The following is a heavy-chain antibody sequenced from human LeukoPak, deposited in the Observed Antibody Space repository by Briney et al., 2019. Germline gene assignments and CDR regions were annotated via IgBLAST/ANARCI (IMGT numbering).Heavy chain of an antibody. CDR1: GGSISSSNW. J-gene: IGHJ5*02. CDR2: IYHSGST. V-gene: IGHV4-4*02. CDR3: ARGGWYYDSSGLNWFDP. Sequence: KTSETLSLTCAVSGGSISSSNWWSWVCQPPGKGLEWIGEIYHSGSTNYNPSLKSRVTISVDKSKNQFSLKLSSVTAADTAVYYCARGGWYYDSSGLNWFDPWGQGTLVTVSS. D-gene: IGHD3-22*01.